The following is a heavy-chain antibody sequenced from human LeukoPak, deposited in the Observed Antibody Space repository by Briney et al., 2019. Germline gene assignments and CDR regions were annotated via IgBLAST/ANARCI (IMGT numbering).Heavy chain of an antibody. CDR2: MNPNSGNA. CDR1: GYTFTSYD. Sequence: ASVKVSCKASGYTFTSYDNNWVRQAAGQGLEWMGWMNPNSGNAAYAQKFPGRVTMTRGTSISTAYMELSSLRSEDTAVYYCARRYYYDGSGLRLDVWGKGTPVTVSS. J-gene: IGHJ6*04. V-gene: IGHV1-8*01. CDR3: ARRYYYDGSGLRLDV. D-gene: IGHD3-22*01.